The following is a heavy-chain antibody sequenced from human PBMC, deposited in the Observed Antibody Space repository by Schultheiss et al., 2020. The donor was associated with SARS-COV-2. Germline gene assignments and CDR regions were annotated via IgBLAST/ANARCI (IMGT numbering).Heavy chain of an antibody. V-gene: IGHV3-21*01. CDR2: ISSSSSYI. CDR3: ARERDPSGYPMVPFDY. CDR1: GFTFSSYD. Sequence: GGSLRLSCAASGFTFSSYDMNWVRQAPGKGLEWVSSISSSSSYIYYADSVKGRFTISRDNAKNSLYLQMNSLRAEDTAVYYCARERDPSGYPMVPFDYWGQGTLVTVSS. J-gene: IGHJ4*02. D-gene: IGHD3-3*01.